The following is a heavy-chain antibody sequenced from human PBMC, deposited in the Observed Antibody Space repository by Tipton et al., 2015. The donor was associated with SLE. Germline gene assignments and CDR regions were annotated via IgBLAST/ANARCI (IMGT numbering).Heavy chain of an antibody. CDR1: GFTFSSYA. V-gene: IGHV3-30*04. Sequence: RSLRLSCAASGFTFSSYAMHWVRQAPGKGLEWVAVISYDGSNKYYADSGKGRFTISRDNSKNTLCLQMNSLRAEDTAVYYCAREASNDSRGYMDVWGKGTTVTVSS. J-gene: IGHJ6*03. CDR3: AREASNDSRGYMDV. D-gene: IGHD3-3*01. CDR2: ISYDGSNK.